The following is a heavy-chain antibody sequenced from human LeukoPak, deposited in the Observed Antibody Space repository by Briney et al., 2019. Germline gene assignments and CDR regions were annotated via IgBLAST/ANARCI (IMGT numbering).Heavy chain of an antibody. CDR1: GFTFSSYA. D-gene: IGHD6-19*01. Sequence: GGSLRLSCAASGFTFSSYAMNWVRQAPGKGLEWVSGISGSGGSTYYADSAKGRFTISRDNSKNTLYLQMNSLRAEDTAVYYCAKQGATAVAARGDFDYWGQGTLVTVSS. CDR3: AKQGATAVAARGDFDY. J-gene: IGHJ4*02. CDR2: ISGSGGST. V-gene: IGHV3-23*01.